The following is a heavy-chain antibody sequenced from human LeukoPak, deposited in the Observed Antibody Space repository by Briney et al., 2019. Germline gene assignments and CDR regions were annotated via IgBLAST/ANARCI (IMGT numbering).Heavy chain of an antibody. Sequence: GGSLRLSCAASGFTFKGYWMSWVRQAPGKGLWWEAKIQQNGSEKKYVDAEKRRFTISRDNAKNSLYLQMDSRRAEDTAVYYCVRLRYTYGKNFDCWGQGTLVTVSS. CDR1: GFTFKGYW. D-gene: IGHD5-18*01. J-gene: IGHJ4*02. CDR3: VRLRYTYGKNFDC. V-gene: IGHV3-7*01. CDR2: IQQNGSEK.